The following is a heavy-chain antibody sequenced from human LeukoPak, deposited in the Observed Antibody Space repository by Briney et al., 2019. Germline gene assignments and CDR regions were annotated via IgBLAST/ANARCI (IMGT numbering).Heavy chain of an antibody. CDR1: GYTFTGYY. CDR2: INPNSGGT. CDR3: ARGSVARPYSSGSYYFDY. D-gene: IGHD6-19*01. J-gene: IGHJ4*02. V-gene: IGHV1-2*02. Sequence: ASVKVSCKASGYTFTGYYMRWVRQAPGQGLEWMGWINPNSGGTNYAQKFQGRVTMTRDTSISTAYMELSRLRSDDTAVYYCARGSVARPYSSGSYYFDYWGQGTLVTVSS.